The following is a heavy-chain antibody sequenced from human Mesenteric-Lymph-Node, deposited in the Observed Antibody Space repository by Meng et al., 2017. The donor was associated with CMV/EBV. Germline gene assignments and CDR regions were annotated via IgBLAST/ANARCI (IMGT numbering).Heavy chain of an antibody. CDR3: AKVSAGHCATSSCPPES. J-gene: IGHJ5*02. CDR1: GFTFSSYG. D-gene: IGHD2-15*01. CDR2: IWYDGSNK. V-gene: IGHV3-30*02. Sequence: GESLKISCAASGFTFSSYGMHWVRQAPGKGLEWVAVIWYDGSNKYYADSVKGRFTISRDNSKNTLSLQMNSLRGEDTALYFCAKVSAGHCATSSCPPESWGQGTLVTVSS.